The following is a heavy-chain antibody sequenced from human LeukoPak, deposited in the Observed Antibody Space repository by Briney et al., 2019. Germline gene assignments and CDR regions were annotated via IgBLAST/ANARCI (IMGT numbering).Heavy chain of an antibody. CDR3: AKDLYSSSWYYFDY. V-gene: IGHV3-9*02. Sequence: TGGSLRLSCAASGFTSDDYAMHWVRQAPGKGLEWVSGISWNSGSIGYADSVKGRFTISRDNAKNSLYLQMNSLRAEDTALYYCAKDLYSSSWYYFDYWGQGTLVTVSS. D-gene: IGHD6-13*01. J-gene: IGHJ4*02. CDR1: GFTSDDYA. CDR2: ISWNSGSI.